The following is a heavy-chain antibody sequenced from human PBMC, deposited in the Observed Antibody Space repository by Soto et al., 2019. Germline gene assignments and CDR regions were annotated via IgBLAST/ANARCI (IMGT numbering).Heavy chain of an antibody. J-gene: IGHJ5*02. Sequence: SIRIARAASRVTVRTFALHWLLKTPGEGLEWVALISHDGRIEKYADSVKGRFTISRDNSKNTLYMQMDSLRLEDTGVYYCARDGLPDDFRSGGYWFDPWGQGTQVTVSS. V-gene: IGHV3-30-3*01. CDR2: ISHDGRIE. D-gene: IGHD3-3*01. CDR3: ARDGLPDDFRSGGYWFDP. CDR1: RVTVRTFA.